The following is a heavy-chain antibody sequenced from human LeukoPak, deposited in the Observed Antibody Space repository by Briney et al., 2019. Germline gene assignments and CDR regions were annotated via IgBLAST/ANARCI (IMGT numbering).Heavy chain of an antibody. CDR2: LFYDGSTK. V-gene: IGHV3-30-3*01. CDR1: GFTFSSYA. D-gene: IGHD6-19*01. CDR3: ARAGYSSGWRSIDY. J-gene: IGHJ4*02. Sequence: GGSLRLSCAASGFTFSSYAMHWVRQAPGKGLEWVAVLFYDGSTKYYADSVKGRFTISRDNSKNTLYLQMNSLRVEDTAVYYCARAGYSSGWRSIDYWGQGTLVTVSS.